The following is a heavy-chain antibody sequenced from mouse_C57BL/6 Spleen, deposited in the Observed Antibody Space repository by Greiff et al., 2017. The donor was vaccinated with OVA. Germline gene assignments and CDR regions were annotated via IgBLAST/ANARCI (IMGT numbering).Heavy chain of an antibody. D-gene: IGHD1-1*01. CDR3: TTYYGSSLAY. Sequence: DVQLQESGAELVRPGASVKLSCTASGFNIKDDYMHWVKQRPEQGLEWIGWIDPENGDTEYDSKFQGKATITADTSSNTAYLQLSSLTSEDTAVYYCTTYYGSSLAYWGQGTLVTVSA. CDR2: IDPENGDT. CDR1: GFNIKDDY. J-gene: IGHJ3*01. V-gene: IGHV14-4*01.